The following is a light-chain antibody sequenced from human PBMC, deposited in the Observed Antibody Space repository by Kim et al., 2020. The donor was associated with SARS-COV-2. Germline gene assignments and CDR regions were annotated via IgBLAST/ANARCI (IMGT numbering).Light chain of an antibody. V-gene: IGLV3-1*01. CDR3: QAWDSSTVV. J-gene: IGLJ2*01. CDR2: QDS. CDR1: KLGDKY. Sequence: SYELTQPPSASVSPGQTASITCSGDKLGDKYACWYQQKPGQSPVVVIHQDSKRPSGIPERFSGSNSGNTATLTISGTQAMDEADYYCQAWDSSTVVFGGGTKLTVL.